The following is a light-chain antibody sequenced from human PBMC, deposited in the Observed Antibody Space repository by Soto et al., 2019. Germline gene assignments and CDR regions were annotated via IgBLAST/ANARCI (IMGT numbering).Light chain of an antibody. V-gene: IGLV2-14*01. CDR2: DVS. CDR3: SSYTSSSTVV. Sequence: QSALTQPASVSGSPGQSITISCTGTSSDIGPYNYVSWYQQHTGKAPKLMIYDVSNRPSGISNRFSGSKSGNTASLTISGLQAEDEADYHCSSYTSSSTVVFGGGTKLTVL. CDR1: SSDIGPYNY. J-gene: IGLJ2*01.